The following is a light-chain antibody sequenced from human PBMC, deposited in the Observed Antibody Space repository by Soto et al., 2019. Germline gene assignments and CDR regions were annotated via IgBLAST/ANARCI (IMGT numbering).Light chain of an antibody. Sequence: QSALAQPASVSGSPGQSITISCTGTSSDVGGYNYVSWYQHHPGKAPKLIIYEVSYRPSGVSNRFSGSKSGNTASRTISGLQAEDEADDHCSSYTSRSTLVCGGGTKLPVL. CDR3: SSYTSRSTLV. J-gene: IGLJ3*02. CDR2: EVS. CDR1: SSDVGGYNY. V-gene: IGLV2-14*01.